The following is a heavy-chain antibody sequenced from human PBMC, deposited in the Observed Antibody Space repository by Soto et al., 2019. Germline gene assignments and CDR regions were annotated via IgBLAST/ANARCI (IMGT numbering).Heavy chain of an antibody. CDR3: ANTLIGTVAAIDY. V-gene: IGHV3-30*18. J-gene: IGHJ4*02. CDR1: GFTFSSYG. Sequence: PGGSLRLSCAASGFTFSSYGMHWVRQAPGKGLEWVAVISYDGSNKYYADSVKGRFTISRDNSKNTLYLQMNSLRAEDTAVYYCANTLIGTVAAIDYWGQGTLVTVSS. CDR2: ISYDGSNK. D-gene: IGHD6-19*01.